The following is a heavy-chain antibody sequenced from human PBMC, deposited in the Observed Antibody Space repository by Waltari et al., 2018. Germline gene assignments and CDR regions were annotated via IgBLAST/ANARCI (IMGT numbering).Heavy chain of an antibody. D-gene: IGHD3-22*01. CDR2: IIPILGIA. CDR3: ARAKLYYDSSGYYRRFDY. J-gene: IGHJ4*02. Sequence: QVQLVQSGAEVKKPGSSVKVSCKASGGTFSSYAISWVRQAHGPGLEWMGGIIPILGIANYAQKFQGRVTITADKSTSTAYMELSSLRSEDTAVYYCARAKLYYDSSGYYRRFDYWGQGTLVTVSS. CDR1: GGTFSSYA. V-gene: IGHV1-69*10.